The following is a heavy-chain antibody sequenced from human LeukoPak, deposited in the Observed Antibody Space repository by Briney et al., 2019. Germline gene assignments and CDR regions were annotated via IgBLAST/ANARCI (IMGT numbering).Heavy chain of an antibody. J-gene: IGHJ4*02. Sequence: PGGSLRLSCAASGFTFSSYAMSWVRQAPGKGLEWVSAISGSGGSTYYADSVKGRFTISRDNSKNTLSLQMNSLRAEDTALYYCAKDEAYNSGWYLGLFGYWGQGTLVTVSS. CDR1: GFTFSSYA. CDR2: ISGSGGST. V-gene: IGHV3-23*01. CDR3: AKDEAYNSGWYLGLFGY. D-gene: IGHD6-13*01.